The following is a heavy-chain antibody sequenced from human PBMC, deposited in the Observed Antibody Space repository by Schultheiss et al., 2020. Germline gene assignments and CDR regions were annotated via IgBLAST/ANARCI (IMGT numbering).Heavy chain of an antibody. J-gene: IGHJ4*02. CDR2: IFSNDEK. CDR3: ARIRRDIVATIDPHGTRGLPTYYFDY. CDR1: GFSLSASGVG. V-gene: IGHV2-26*01. Sequence: SGPTLVKPTQTLTLTCTFSGFSLSASGVGVGWIRQPPGKALEWLAHIFSNDEKSYSTSLKSRLTISKDTSKSQVVLTMTNMDPVDTATYYCARIRRDIVATIDPHGTRGLPTYYFDYWGQGTLVTVAS. D-gene: IGHD5-12*01.